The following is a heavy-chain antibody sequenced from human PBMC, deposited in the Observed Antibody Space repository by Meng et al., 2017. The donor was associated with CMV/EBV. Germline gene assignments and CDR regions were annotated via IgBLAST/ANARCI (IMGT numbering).Heavy chain of an antibody. J-gene: IGHJ6*02. CDR3: ARETYCSSTSCPDYYYGMDV. CDR1: GFTFSDYY. CDR2: ISSSGSTI. V-gene: IGHV3-11*04. Sequence: GESLKISCAASGFTFSDYYMSWIRQAPGKGLEWVSYISSSGSTIYYADSAKGRFTISRDNAKNSLYLQMNSLRAEDTAVYYCARETYCSSTSCPDYYYGMDVWGQGTTVTVSS. D-gene: IGHD2-2*01.